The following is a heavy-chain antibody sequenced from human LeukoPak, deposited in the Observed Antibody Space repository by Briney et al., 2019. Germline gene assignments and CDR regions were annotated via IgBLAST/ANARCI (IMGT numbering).Heavy chain of an antibody. V-gene: IGHV1-2*02. Sequence: GASVKVSCKASGYTFTGYYMHWVRQAPGQGLEWMGWINPNSGGTNYAQKFQGRVTMTRDTSISTAYMELSRLRSDDTAVYYCARVRYYGSGSYYGYWGQGTLVTVSS. CDR3: ARVRYYGSGSYYGY. D-gene: IGHD3-10*01. J-gene: IGHJ4*02. CDR1: GYTFTGYY. CDR2: INPNSGGT.